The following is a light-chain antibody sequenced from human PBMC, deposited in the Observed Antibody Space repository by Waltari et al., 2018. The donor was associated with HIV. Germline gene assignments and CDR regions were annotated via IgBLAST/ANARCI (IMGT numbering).Light chain of an antibody. CDR2: WAS. V-gene: IGKV4-1*01. CDR3: QQYYTSPKT. J-gene: IGKJ1*01. CDR1: QSVFYGSNNRNH. Sequence: DIVMTQSPDSLAVSLGERATIDCKSSQSVFYGSNNRNHLAWYQPKAGQPPKLLIAWASTRESGVPDRFSGSGSGTDFTLTISSLQAEDVAVYYCQQYYTSPKTFGQGTKVEIK.